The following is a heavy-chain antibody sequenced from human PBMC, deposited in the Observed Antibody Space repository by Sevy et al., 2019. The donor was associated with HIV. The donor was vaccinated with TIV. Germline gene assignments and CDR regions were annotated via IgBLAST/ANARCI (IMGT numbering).Heavy chain of an antibody. CDR3: AKLPSTVMFREKGY. Sequence: GGSLRLSCAASGFTFTNYAMNWVRQAPGKGLEWGSGISDSGDTTHYAESVKGRFTISRDNSKNTVSLQMSSLRAEDTAIYYCAKLPSTVMFREKGYWGQGTRVTVSS. J-gene: IGHJ4*02. D-gene: IGHD3-10*01. CDR1: GFTFTNYA. V-gene: IGHV3-23*01. CDR2: ISDSGDTT.